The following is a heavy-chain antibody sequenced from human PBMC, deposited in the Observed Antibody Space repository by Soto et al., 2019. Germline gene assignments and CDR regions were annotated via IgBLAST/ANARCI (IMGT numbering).Heavy chain of an antibody. D-gene: IGHD1-26*01. CDR3: ARAIVGAKYDYYCGIDV. V-gene: IGHV5-51*01. CDR2: IYPGDSDT. J-gene: IGHJ6*02. CDR1: GYSFTSYW. Sequence: GETLKISCKGSGYSFTSYWIGWVRQMPGKGLEWMGIIYPGDSDTRYSPSFQGQVTISADKSISTAYLQWSSLKASDTAMYYCARAIVGAKYDYYCGIDVWGQGTTVTV.